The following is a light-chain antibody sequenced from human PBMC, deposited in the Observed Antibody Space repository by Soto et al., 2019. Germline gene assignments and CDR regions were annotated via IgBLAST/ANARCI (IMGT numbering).Light chain of an antibody. CDR3: QQRSSWPT. V-gene: IGKV3-11*01. Sequence: EIVLTQSPATLSLSPGERATLSCRASQSVNSYLAWYQQKCGQAPRLIIYDTSNRATGIPDRFSGSGSGTDFTLTISSLEPEDFAVYYCQQRSSWPTFGQGTRLEIK. CDR1: QSVNSY. CDR2: DTS. J-gene: IGKJ2*01.